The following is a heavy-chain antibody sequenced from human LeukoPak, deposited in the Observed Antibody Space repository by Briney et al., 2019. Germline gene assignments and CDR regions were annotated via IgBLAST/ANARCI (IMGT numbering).Heavy chain of an antibody. Sequence: PSETLSLTCAVYGGSFSGYYWSWIRQPPGKGLEWIGEINHSGSTNYNPSLKSRVTISVDTSKNQFSLKLSSVTAADTAVYYCASSINWYYFDSWGQGTLVSVSS. V-gene: IGHV4-34*01. CDR2: INHSGST. D-gene: IGHD1-1*01. CDR1: GGSFSGYY. J-gene: IGHJ4*02. CDR3: ASSINWYYFDS.